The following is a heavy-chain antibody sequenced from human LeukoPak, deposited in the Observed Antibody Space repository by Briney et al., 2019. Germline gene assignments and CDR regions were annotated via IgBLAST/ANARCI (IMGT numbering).Heavy chain of an antibody. D-gene: IGHD3-22*01. V-gene: IGHV3-21*01. CDR2: ISSSSSYI. CDR1: GFTFSSYS. CDR3: ARAVNYYDSSGYQY. Sequence: PGGSLRLSCAASGFTFSSYSMNWVRQAPGKGLEWVSSISSSSSYIYYANSVKGRFTISRDNAKNSLYLQMNSLRAEDTAVYYCARAVNYYDSSGYQYWGQGTLVTVSS. J-gene: IGHJ4*02.